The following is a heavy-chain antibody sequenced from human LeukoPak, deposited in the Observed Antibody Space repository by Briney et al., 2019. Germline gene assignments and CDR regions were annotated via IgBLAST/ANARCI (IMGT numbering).Heavy chain of an antibody. CDR3: AREETGIAAAGPFDY. CDR1: GFTFSSYA. D-gene: IGHD6-13*01. CDR2: ISGSGGST. J-gene: IGHJ4*02. V-gene: IGHV3-23*01. Sequence: PGGSLRLSCAASGFTFSSYAMSWVRQAPGKGLEWVPAISGSGGSTYYADSVKGRFTISRDNSKNTLYLQMNSLRAEGTAVYYCAREETGIAAAGPFDYWGQGTLVTVSS.